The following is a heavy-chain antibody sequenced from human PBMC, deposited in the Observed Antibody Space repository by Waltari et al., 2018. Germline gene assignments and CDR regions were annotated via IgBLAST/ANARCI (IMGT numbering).Heavy chain of an antibody. CDR2: LNPNRGGT. D-gene: IGHD1-1*01. J-gene: IGHJ6*02. V-gene: IGHV1-2*04. CDR1: GYTFTGYY. CDR3: ATAAGLYYYGMDV. Sequence: QVQLVQSGAEVKKPGASVKVSCKASGYTFTGYYIHWVRQAPGKGLEWMGWLNPNRGGTNYSQKFQAWVTMTRDTSISTAYMDLSRLRSDDTAIYYCATAAGLYYYGMDVWGQGTTVTVSS.